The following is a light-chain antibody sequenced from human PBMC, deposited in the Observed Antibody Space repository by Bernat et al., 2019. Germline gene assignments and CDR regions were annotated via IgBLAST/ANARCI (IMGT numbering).Light chain of an antibody. J-gene: IGLJ2*01. V-gene: IGLV2-18*02. Sequence: QSALTQPPSVSGSPGQSVTISCTGTSSDVGSYNRVSWYQQSPGTAPKLMIYELTNRPSGVPDRLSGSKSGNTASLTISGLQAEDEADYYCSSYTSISTLVFGGGTKLTVL. CDR2: ELT. CDR3: SSYTSISTLV. CDR1: SSDVGSYNR.